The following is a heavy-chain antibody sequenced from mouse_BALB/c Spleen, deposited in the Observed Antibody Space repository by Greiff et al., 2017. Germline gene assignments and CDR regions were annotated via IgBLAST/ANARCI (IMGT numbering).Heavy chain of an antibody. CDR3: ARRGTGTSWYFDV. CDR1: GYTFTSYW. CDR2: INPSNGRT. Sequence: VKLQQPGAELVKPGASVKLSCKASGYTFTSYWMHWVKQRPGQGLEWIGEINPSNGRTNYNEKFKSKATLTVDKSSSTAYMQLSSLTSEDSAVYYCARRGTGTSWYFDVWGAGTTVTVSS. D-gene: IGHD4-1*01. J-gene: IGHJ1*01. V-gene: IGHV1S81*02.